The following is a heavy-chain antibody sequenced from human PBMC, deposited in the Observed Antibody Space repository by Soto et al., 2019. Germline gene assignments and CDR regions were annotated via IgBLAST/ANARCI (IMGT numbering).Heavy chain of an antibody. J-gene: IGHJ4*02. Sequence: QVQLVESGGGVVQPGRSLRLSCAASGFTFSSYAMHWVRQAPGKGLEWVAVISYDGSNKYHADSVKGRFTISRDNSKNTLYRQLKSLRAEDTAVYYCAREFGITVTPSFDYWGQGTLVTVSS. CDR1: GFTFSSYA. V-gene: IGHV3-30-3*01. CDR2: ISYDGSNK. D-gene: IGHD4-17*01. CDR3: AREFGITVTPSFDY.